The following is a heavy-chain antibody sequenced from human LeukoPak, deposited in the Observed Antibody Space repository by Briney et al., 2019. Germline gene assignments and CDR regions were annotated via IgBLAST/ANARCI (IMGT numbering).Heavy chain of an antibody. CDR3: ARLTYYDFWSGYNYAFDI. J-gene: IGHJ3*02. CDR2: INPSGSST. Sequence: ASVKVSCKASGYTFTSYDINWVRQAPGQGLEWLGLINPSGSSTLYAQKFQGRVTMTRDMSTTTDYMELSSLRSEDTAVYYCARLTYYDFWSGYNYAFDIWGQGTMVTVSS. V-gene: IGHV1-46*01. CDR1: GYTFTSYD. D-gene: IGHD3-3*01.